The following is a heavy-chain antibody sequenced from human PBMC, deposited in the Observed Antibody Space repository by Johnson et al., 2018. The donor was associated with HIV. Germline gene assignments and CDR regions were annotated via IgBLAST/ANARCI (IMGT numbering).Heavy chain of an antibody. CDR2: ISWNSGSI. Sequence: VQLVESGGGVVRPGGSLRLSCAASGFTFDDYAMHWVRQAPGKGLEWVSGISWNSGSIGYVDSVKGRFTISRDNAKNSLYLQMNSLRAEDTALYYCARDLRNSGWSNGFDVWGQGTMVTVSS. CDR3: ARDLRNSGWSNGFDV. J-gene: IGHJ3*01. D-gene: IGHD6-19*01. CDR1: GFTFDDYA. V-gene: IGHV3-9*01.